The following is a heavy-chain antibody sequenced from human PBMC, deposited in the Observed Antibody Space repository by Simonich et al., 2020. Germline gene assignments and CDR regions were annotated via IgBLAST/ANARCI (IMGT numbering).Heavy chain of an antibody. CDR3: ARDGLGTAYYYYMDV. D-gene: IGHD7-27*01. CDR2: IKQDGSEK. CDR1: GFTFISFW. J-gene: IGHJ6*03. Sequence: EVQLVESGGGLVQPGGSLGLSCAASGFTFISFWRSWVRQAPGKGLGWVDKIKQDGSEKNYVDSVRGRFTISRDNAKNSLYLQMNSLRAEDTAVYYCARDGLGTAYYYYMDVWGKGTTVTVSS. V-gene: IGHV3-7*01.